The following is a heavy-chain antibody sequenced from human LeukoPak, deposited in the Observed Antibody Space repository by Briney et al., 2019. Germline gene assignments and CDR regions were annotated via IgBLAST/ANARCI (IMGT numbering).Heavy chain of an antibody. J-gene: IGHJ4*02. D-gene: IGHD1-26*01. CDR1: GGSVSSGDYD. CDR3: ATRLVTATSLRF. Sequence: ASETLSLTCTVSGGSVSSGDYDWSWIRQSPGKGLEWIGFMYYSGSTNYNPSLSNRVAMSLDTSKNQFSLNLSSVTAADTAVYYCATRLVTATSLRFWGQGILVTVSS. CDR2: MYYSGST. V-gene: IGHV4-61*08.